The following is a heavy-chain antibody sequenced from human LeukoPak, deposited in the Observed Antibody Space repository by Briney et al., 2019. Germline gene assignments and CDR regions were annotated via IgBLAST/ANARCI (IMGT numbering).Heavy chain of an antibody. Sequence: GGSLRLSCVASGFTSSSYSVNWVRQAPGKGLEWVSSISSSSSYIYYADSVKGRFTISRDNAKSSLYLQMNSLRAEDTAVYYCAREFSLEMATITFYYGMDVWGQGTTVTVSS. V-gene: IGHV3-21*01. CDR3: AREFSLEMATITFYYGMDV. D-gene: IGHD5-24*01. J-gene: IGHJ6*02. CDR2: ISSSSSYI. CDR1: GFTSSSYS.